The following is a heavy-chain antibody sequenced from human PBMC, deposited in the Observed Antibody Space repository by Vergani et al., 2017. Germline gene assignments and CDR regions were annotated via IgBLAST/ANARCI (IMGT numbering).Heavy chain of an antibody. Sequence: QVQLQESGPGLVKPSETLSLTCTVSGGSISSYYWSWIRQPPGKGLEWIGYIYYSGSTNYNPSLKSRVTISVDTSKHQFSLKLGSVTAADTAVYYCARSIQFGELSKKWLSPMDYYYGMDVWGQGTTVTVSS. V-gene: IGHV4-59*01. D-gene: IGHD3-10*01. CDR1: GGSISSYY. J-gene: IGHJ6*02. CDR3: ARSIQFGELSKKWLSPMDYYYGMDV. CDR2: IYYSGST.